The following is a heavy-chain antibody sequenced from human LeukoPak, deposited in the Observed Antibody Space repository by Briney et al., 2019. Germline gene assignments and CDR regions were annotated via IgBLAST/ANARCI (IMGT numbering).Heavy chain of an antibody. D-gene: IGHD6-19*01. J-gene: IGHJ4*02. Sequence: GGSLRLSCAASGFTFSYFWMSWVRQAPGKGLEWVANINPDGGEKNYVDSVKGRFTISRDSAKNSLYLQMDSLRAEDTAIYYCARCSGWAFKNWGQGNLVTVSS. CDR3: ARCSGWAFKN. V-gene: IGHV3-7*01. CDR2: INPDGGEK. CDR1: GFTFSYFW.